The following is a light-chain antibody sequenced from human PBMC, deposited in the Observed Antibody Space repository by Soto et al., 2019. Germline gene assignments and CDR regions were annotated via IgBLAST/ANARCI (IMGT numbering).Light chain of an antibody. J-gene: IGKJ4*01. Sequence: DIQMTQSPSTLSASVGDRVTITCRASQSISSWLAWYQQKPGKAPKLLIYDASSLESGVPSRFSGSGSGTEFTLTISSLRPDDFATYYCQQYSSYSITFGGGTKVDIK. V-gene: IGKV1-5*01. CDR2: DAS. CDR3: QQYSSYSIT. CDR1: QSISSW.